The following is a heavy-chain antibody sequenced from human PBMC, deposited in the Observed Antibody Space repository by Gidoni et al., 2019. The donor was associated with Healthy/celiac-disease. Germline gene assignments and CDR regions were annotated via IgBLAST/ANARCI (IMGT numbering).Heavy chain of an antibody. D-gene: IGHD1-26*01. V-gene: IGHV4-59*01. CDR2: IDSSGST. J-gene: IGHJ3*02. CDR1: GGSISSYY. Sequence: QVKLQESGQGLVKPTETLSGACTVAGGSISSYYGSWIRQPPVKGLEWIGDIDSSGSTNYNPSLKIRVTISVDTSQNQFSLQLSSVPAADTAVYYCARDRIVGATTSAFDICGQGTMVTVSS. CDR3: ARDRIVGATTSAFDI.